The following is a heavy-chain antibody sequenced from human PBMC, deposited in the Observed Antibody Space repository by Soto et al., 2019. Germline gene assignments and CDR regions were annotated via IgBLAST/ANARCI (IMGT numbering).Heavy chain of an antibody. CDR2: IKQDGSEK. CDR3: ARDWYDDGGNYDAFDI. D-gene: IGHD4-17*01. J-gene: IGHJ3*02. Sequence: GGSLRLSCAASGFTFSSYWMSWVRQAPGKGLEWVAHIKQDGSEKYYVDSVKGRFTISRDNAKNSLYLQMNSLRAEDTAVYYCARDWYDDGGNYDAFDIWGQGTMVTVSS. CDR1: GFTFSSYW. V-gene: IGHV3-7*01.